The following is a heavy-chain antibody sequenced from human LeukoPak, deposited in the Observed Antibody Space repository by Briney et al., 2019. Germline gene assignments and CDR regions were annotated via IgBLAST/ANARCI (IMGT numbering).Heavy chain of an antibody. J-gene: IGHJ4*02. D-gene: IGHD3-16*01. CDR1: GSPFSSYW. Sequence: GGSLRLSCAVSGSPFSSYWIHWVRQAPGKGLEWVSRIYSDRTTTSYADSVKGRFTISRDNAKNTLYLQMNSLRAEDTAVYYCSREQHGGRYFDYWGQGTLVTVSS. V-gene: IGHV3-74*01. CDR3: SREQHGGRYFDY. CDR2: IYSDRTTT.